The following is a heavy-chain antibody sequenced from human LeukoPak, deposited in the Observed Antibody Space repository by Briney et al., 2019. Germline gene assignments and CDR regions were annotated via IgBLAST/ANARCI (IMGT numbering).Heavy chain of an antibody. CDR1: GFTFSSYA. D-gene: IGHD3-22*01. Sequence: GGSLRLSCAASGFTFSSYAMSWVRQAPGKGLEWVSAISGSGGSTYYADSVKGRFTISRDNSKNTLYPQMSSLRAEDTAVYYCAKVPTYYYDSSGSGDWGQGTLVTVSS. J-gene: IGHJ4*02. CDR3: AKVPTYYYDSSGSGD. V-gene: IGHV3-23*01. CDR2: ISGSGGST.